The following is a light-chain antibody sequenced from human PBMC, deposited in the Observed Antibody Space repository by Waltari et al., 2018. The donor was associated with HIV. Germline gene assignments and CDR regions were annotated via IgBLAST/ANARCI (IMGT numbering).Light chain of an antibody. CDR1: SSNIGNNS. CDR3: GTWDSSLSAVV. J-gene: IGLJ2*01. Sequence: QSVLTPPPSVSAAPGQKVTISCSGSSSNIGNNSVSWYQQLPGTAPKLLIYDNNERPSGIPDRFSGSKSGTSATLGITGLQTGDEADYYCGTWDSSLSAVVFSGGTKLTVL. CDR2: DNN. V-gene: IGLV1-51*01.